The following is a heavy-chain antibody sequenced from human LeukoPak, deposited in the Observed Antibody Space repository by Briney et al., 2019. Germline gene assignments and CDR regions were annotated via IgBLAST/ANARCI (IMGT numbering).Heavy chain of an antibody. CDR2: ISGSGGST. Sequence: GGSLRLSCAASGFTFSSYAMRWVRQAPGKGREWVSAISGSGGSTYYADSVKGRFTISRDNSKNTLYLQMNSLRAEDTAVYYCAKDQQWLRFFFDYWGQGTLVTVSS. J-gene: IGHJ4*02. CDR3: AKDQQWLRFFFDY. D-gene: IGHD5-12*01. V-gene: IGHV3-23*01. CDR1: GFTFSSYA.